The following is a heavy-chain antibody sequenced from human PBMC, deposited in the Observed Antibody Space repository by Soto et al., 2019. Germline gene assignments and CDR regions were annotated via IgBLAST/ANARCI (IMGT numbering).Heavy chain of an antibody. Sequence: QVQLVESGGGVVQPGRSLRLSCAASGFTFSTYPMYWVRQAPGKGLEWLAFISSDGSSRYYADSVKGRFTISRDNSKNTLFLQMSSLRAEDTAVYYYASRRGDGYFEYWGQGTLVTVSS. CDR3: ASRRGDGYFEY. CDR1: GFTFSTYP. D-gene: IGHD2-21*01. J-gene: IGHJ4*02. V-gene: IGHV3-30*04. CDR2: ISSDGSSR.